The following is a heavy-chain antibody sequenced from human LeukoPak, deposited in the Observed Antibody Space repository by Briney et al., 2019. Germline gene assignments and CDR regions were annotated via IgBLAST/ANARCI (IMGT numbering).Heavy chain of an antibody. Sequence: RGESLKISCKGSGYSFTNYWIAWVRQTPGEGMEWMGITYPGDSDTRYSPSFQGQVTISADKSISTAYLQWSSLKASDTAIYYCARRTDSLVYFDYWGQGTLLTVSS. D-gene: IGHD5-18*01. CDR3: ARRTDSLVYFDY. CDR2: TYPGDSDT. V-gene: IGHV5-51*01. J-gene: IGHJ4*02. CDR1: GYSFTNYW.